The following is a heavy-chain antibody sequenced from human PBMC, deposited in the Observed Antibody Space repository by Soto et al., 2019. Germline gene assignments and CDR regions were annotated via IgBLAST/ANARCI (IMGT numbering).Heavy chain of an antibody. CDR1: GFTFSSYG. J-gene: IGHJ4*02. CDR3: ARDLVTIFGVEEALDY. Sequence: QVQLVESGGGVVQPGRSLRLSCAASGFTFSSYGMHWVRQAPGKGLEWVAVIWYDGSNKNYADSVKGRFTISRDNSKNTLYLQTNSLRAEDTAVYYCARDLVTIFGVEEALDYWGQGTLVTVSS. CDR2: IWYDGSNK. D-gene: IGHD3-3*01. V-gene: IGHV3-33*01.